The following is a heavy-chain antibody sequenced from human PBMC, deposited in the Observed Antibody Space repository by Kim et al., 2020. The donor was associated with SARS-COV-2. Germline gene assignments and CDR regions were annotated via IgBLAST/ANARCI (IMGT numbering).Heavy chain of an antibody. J-gene: IGHJ4*02. V-gene: IGHV3-49*03. Sequence: GGSLRLSCTASGFTFGDYTMSWFRQAPEKGLEWVGFIRSKAYGGTTEYAASVKGRFTISRDDSKSIAYLQMNSLKTEDTAVYYCTRVPHCSGGSCYSYYFDYWGQGTLVTVSS. CDR3: TRVPHCSGGSCYSYYFDY. CDR1: GFTFGDYT. CDR2: IRSKAYGGTT. D-gene: IGHD2-15*01.